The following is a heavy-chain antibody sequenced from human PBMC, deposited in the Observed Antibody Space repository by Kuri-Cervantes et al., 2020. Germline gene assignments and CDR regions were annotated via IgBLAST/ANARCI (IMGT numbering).Heavy chain of an antibody. J-gene: IGHJ2*01. CDR3: AKHWSWELPYWYFDL. CDR2: ISGSGGST. V-gene: IGHV3-23*01. D-gene: IGHD1-26*01. CDR1: GGSISSYY. Sequence: GGSLRLSCTVSGGSISSYYWSWIRQPPGKGLEWVSAISGSGGSTYYADSVKGRFTISRDNSKNTLYLQMNSLRAEDTAVYYCAKHWSWELPYWYFDLWGRGTLVTVSS.